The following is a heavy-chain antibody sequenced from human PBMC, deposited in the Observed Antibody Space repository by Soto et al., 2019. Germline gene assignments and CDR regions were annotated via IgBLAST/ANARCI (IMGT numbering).Heavy chain of an antibody. D-gene: IGHD3-10*01. CDR2: IWYDGSNK. Sequence: QVQLVESGGGVVQPGRSLRLSCAASGFTFSSYGMHWVRQAPGKGLEWVAVIWYDGSNKYYADSVKGRFTISRDNSKNTLYLQMNSRRAEDPAVYYCARDRGRDGFPFAPWGQGTLVTVSS. V-gene: IGHV3-33*01. CDR1: GFTFSSYG. CDR3: ARDRGRDGFPFAP. J-gene: IGHJ5*02.